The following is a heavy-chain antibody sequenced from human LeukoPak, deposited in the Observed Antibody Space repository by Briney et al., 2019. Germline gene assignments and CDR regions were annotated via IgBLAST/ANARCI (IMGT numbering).Heavy chain of an antibody. J-gene: IGHJ4*02. D-gene: IGHD2-15*01. CDR2: ISSSGSAI. CDR3: VRVKGSYFDY. CDR1: GFPLSSYS. Sequence: GGSLRLSCAASGFPLSSYSINWVRQAPGKGLEWVSYISSSGSAIYYVDSVKGRFTVSRDSAKNSLFLQMNSPRAEDTAVYYCVRVKGSYFDYWGQGALVTVSS. V-gene: IGHV3-48*01.